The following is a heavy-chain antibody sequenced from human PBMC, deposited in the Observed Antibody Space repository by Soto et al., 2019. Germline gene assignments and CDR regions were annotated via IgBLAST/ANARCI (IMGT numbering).Heavy chain of an antibody. CDR2: IYYSGST. D-gene: IGHD3-3*01. J-gene: IGHJ5*02. Sequence: SETLSLTCTVSGGSISSYYWSWIRQPPGKGLEWIGYIYYSGSTNYNPSLKSRVTISVDRSNNQFSLKLSSVTAADTAVYYCSRDLGSPTDYDFWSAGRNWFDPWGQGTLVTVSS. V-gene: IGHV4-59*01. CDR1: GGSISSYY. CDR3: SRDLGSPTDYDFWSAGRNWFDP.